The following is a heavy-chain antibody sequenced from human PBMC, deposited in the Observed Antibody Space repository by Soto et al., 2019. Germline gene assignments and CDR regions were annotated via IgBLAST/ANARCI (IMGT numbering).Heavy chain of an antibody. V-gene: IGHV1-69*13. D-gene: IGHD6-6*01. CDR2: IIPIFGTA. Sequence: GASVKVSCKASGGTFSSYAISWVRQAPGQGLEWMGGIIPIFGTANYAQKFQGRVTITADESTSTAYMELSSLRSEDTAVYYCARAGYSSSSFWFDPWGQGTPVTVSS. CDR1: GGTFSSYA. J-gene: IGHJ5*02. CDR3: ARAGYSSSSFWFDP.